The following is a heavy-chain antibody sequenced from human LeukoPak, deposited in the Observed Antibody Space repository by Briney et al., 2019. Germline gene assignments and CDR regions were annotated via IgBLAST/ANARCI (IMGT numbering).Heavy chain of an antibody. Sequence: SVKVSCKASGGTFSSYAISWVRQAPGQGLEWMGGIIPIFGTANYAQKFQGRVTITADESTSTAYMELSSLRSEDTAVYYCARDRKRSRGAAAGTYDYWGQGTLVTVSS. CDR3: ARDRKRSRGAAAGTYDY. J-gene: IGHJ4*02. V-gene: IGHV1-69*13. D-gene: IGHD6-13*01. CDR1: GGTFSSYA. CDR2: IIPIFGTA.